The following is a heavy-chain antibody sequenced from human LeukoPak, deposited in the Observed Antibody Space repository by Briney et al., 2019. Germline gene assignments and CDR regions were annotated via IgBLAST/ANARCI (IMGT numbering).Heavy chain of an antibody. D-gene: IGHD2-21*01. Sequence: SETLSLTCTVSGGSFSSGDYYWSWLRQPPGKGLEWIGYIYYSGSTSYNPSLKSRLIISINTSKNQFSLRLSSVTAADTAVYYCARVSGSDLFFDYWGQGTLVTVSS. V-gene: IGHV4-30-4*01. CDR1: GGSFSSGDYY. J-gene: IGHJ4*02. CDR3: ARVSGSDLFFDY. CDR2: IYYSGST.